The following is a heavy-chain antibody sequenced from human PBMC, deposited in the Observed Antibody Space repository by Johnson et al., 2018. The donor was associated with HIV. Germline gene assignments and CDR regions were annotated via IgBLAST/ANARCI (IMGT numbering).Heavy chain of an antibody. CDR3: ARVNIAFDI. CDR1: QFTFSSYY. V-gene: IGHV3-25*03. D-gene: IGHD2/OR15-2a*01. CDR2: GNPNGGST. Sequence: VQLVESGGGLAKPAWSPRLSCAASQFTFSSYYMNCVRQAPGKGLELVGQGNPNGGSTYLIDSGKDRFNISRNNAKNSLYLQMNSLRVEDTAVYYCARVNIAFDIWGQGTMVTVSS. J-gene: IGHJ3*02.